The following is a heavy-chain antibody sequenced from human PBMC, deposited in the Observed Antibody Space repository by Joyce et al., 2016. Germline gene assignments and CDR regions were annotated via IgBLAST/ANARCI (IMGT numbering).Heavy chain of an antibody. J-gene: IGHJ4*02. Sequence: QVQLVQSGAEVKKPGASVKVSCKASDYSFTSFGINWVRQAPGQGLGWMEWISTYNGNTKSAQTFQGRVTMSTDTPTSTAYMELTSLKSDDTAVYYCARGGDILLMVYAIDYWGQGTLVTVSS. CDR3: ARGGDILLMVYAIDY. D-gene: IGHD2-8*01. V-gene: IGHV1-18*01. CDR1: DYSFTSFG. CDR2: ISTYNGNT.